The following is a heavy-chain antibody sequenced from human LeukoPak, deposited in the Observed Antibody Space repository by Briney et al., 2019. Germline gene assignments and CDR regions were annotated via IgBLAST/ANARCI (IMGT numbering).Heavy chain of an antibody. CDR1: GGSFSGYY. CDR2: INHSGST. J-gene: IGHJ4*02. CDR3: ATPRDCSSTSCYLFDY. V-gene: IGHV4-34*01. D-gene: IGHD2-2*01. Sequence: SETLSLTCAVYGGSFSGYYWSWIRQPPGKGLEWIGEINHSGSTNYNPSLKSRVTISVDTSKNQFSLKLSSVTTADTAVYYCATPRDCSSTSCYLFDYWGQGTLVTVSS.